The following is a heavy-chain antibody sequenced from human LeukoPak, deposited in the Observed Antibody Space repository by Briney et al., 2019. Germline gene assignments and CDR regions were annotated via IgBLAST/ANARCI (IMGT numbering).Heavy chain of an antibody. CDR2: IYYSGST. D-gene: IGHD4-17*01. CDR3: AREAYGDYGIDY. J-gene: IGHJ4*02. Sequence: SETLSLTCTVSGGSISSSSYYWGWIRQPPGKGLEWIGSIYYSGSTYYNPSLKSRVTISVDTSKNQFSLKLSSVTAADTAVYYCAREAYGDYGIDYWGQGTLVTVSS. V-gene: IGHV4-39*07. CDR1: GGSISSSSYY.